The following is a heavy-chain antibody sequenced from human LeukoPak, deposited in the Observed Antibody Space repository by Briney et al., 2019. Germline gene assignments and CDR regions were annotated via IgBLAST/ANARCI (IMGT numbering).Heavy chain of an antibody. Sequence: SETLSLTCTVSGGSISSSSYYWGWLRQPPGKGLEWIGSIYYSGSTYYNPSLKSRVTISVDTSKNQFSLKLSSVTAADAAVYYCARLGGDPPAGCFDYWGQGTLVTVS. J-gene: IGHJ4*02. CDR2: IYYSGST. CDR3: ARLGGDPPAGCFDY. CDR1: GGSISSSSYY. D-gene: IGHD2-21*02. V-gene: IGHV4-39*01.